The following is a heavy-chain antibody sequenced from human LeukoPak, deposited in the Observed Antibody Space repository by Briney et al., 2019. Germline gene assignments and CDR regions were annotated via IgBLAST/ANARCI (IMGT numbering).Heavy chain of an antibody. CDR1: GFSLSTSGVG. D-gene: IGHD7-27*01. V-gene: IGHV2-5*02. Sequence: SGPTQVNPTQTLTLTCTFSGFSLSTSGVGVGWIRQPPGKALEWLALIYWDDDKRYSPSLKSRLTITKDTSKNQVVLTMTNICSMDTAKQYCAILASKLGIAYFDYWGQGTLVTVSS. J-gene: IGHJ4*02. CDR3: AILASKLGIAYFDY. CDR2: IYWDDDK.